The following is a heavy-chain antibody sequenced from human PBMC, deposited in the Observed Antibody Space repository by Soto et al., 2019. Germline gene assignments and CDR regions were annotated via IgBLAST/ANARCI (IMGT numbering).Heavy chain of an antibody. CDR2: INAYNNNA. CDR1: GYTFVNYA. CDR3: ARCSATVGGGEAFDI. Sequence: QEQLVQSGGEVKKPGASVKVSCKTSGYTFVNYAIGWVRQAPGQGLEWLGWINAYNNNASYSDKVQDRVIMTIDTSTTTGNMDMRTLRADDTAVYYFARCSATVGGGEAFDIWGQGTMVIVSS. V-gene: IGHV1-18*04. J-gene: IGHJ3*02. D-gene: IGHD1-26*01.